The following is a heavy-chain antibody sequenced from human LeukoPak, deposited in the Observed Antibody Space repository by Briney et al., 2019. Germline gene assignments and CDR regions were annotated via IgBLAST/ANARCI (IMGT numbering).Heavy chain of an antibody. Sequence: GASVRVSCKASGYTFTSYGISWVRQAPGQGLEWMGWISAYNGNTNYAQKLQGRVTMTTDTSTSTAYMGLRSLRSDDTAVYYCARGIGGYSYGDAFDIWGQGTMVTVSS. J-gene: IGHJ3*02. CDR2: ISAYNGNT. CDR1: GYTFTSYG. CDR3: ARGIGGYSYGDAFDI. V-gene: IGHV1-18*04. D-gene: IGHD5-18*01.